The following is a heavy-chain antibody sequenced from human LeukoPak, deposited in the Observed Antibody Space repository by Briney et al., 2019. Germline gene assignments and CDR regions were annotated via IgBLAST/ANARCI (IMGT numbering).Heavy chain of an antibody. CDR1: GQTFSSYY. J-gene: IGHJ5*02. CDR2: IDHSGIT. Sequence: SETLSLTCGVYGQTFSSYYWSWIRQPPGKGLEWIGEIDHSGITRYTPSLKGRVTISVDTSKNQFSLKLTSVTAADTAVYYCATDNWFDPWSQGTLVTVSS. CDR3: ATDNWFDP. V-gene: IGHV4-34*01.